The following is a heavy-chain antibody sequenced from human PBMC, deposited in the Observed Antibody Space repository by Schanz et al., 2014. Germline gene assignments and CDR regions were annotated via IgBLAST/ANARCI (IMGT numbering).Heavy chain of an antibody. J-gene: IGHJ4*02. CDR3: ARDPGGTKTHGL. V-gene: IGHV3-30*14. CDR1: GFTFSNYA. Sequence: VQLVESGGGLVKPGGSLRLSCAASGAASGFTFSNYAMHWVRQSPGKGLEWVAVISYDEATKHYADSVKGRFTISRDNSKNTVYLQMNSLRAEDTAVYYCARDPGGTKTHGLWGQGTLVTVSS. CDR2: ISYDEATK. D-gene: IGHD2-15*01.